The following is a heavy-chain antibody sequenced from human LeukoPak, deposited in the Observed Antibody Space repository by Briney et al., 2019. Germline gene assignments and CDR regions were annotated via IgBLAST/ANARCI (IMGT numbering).Heavy chain of an antibody. J-gene: IGHJ4*02. CDR1: GYTFTSYY. D-gene: IGHD4-17*01. V-gene: IGHV1-46*01. CDR2: INPSGGST. Sequence: ASVKVSCKASGYTFTSYYMHWVRQAPGQGLEWMGIINPSGGSTSYAQKFQGRVTMTRDMSTSTVYMELSSLRSEDMAVYYCAKDKRGGSDYVYFDYWGQGTLVTVSS. CDR3: AKDKRGGSDYVYFDY.